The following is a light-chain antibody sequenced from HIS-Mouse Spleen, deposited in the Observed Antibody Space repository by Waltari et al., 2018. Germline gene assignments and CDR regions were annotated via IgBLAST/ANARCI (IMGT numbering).Light chain of an antibody. Sequence: DIQMTQSPSSLSASVGDRVTITCQASQDISNYLNWYQQKPGKAPKLLIYDASNLETGVPSRFNGSGSGTDFTFTISSLQPEDIATYYCQQYDNLPRLTFGGGTKVEIK. V-gene: IGKV1-33*01. J-gene: IGKJ4*01. CDR3: QQYDNLPRLT. CDR2: DAS. CDR1: QDISNY.